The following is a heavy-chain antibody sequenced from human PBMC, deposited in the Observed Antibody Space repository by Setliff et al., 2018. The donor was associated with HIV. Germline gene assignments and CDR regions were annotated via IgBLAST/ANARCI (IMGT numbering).Heavy chain of an antibody. D-gene: IGHD5-12*01. CDR2: INQSGST. V-gene: IGHV4-34*01. Sequence: PSETLSLSCAVYGGSFSGYYWGWIRQPPGKGLEWIGEINQSGSTNYNPSLKSRVTISIDTSNSQFSLNLRSVTAADTAVYYCASMYSGYDQDYFDYWGQGTLVTVSS. J-gene: IGHJ4*02. CDR1: GGSFSGYY. CDR3: ASMYSGYDQDYFDY.